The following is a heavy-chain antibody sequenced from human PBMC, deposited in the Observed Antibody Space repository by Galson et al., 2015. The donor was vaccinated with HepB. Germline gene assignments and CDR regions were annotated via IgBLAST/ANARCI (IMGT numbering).Heavy chain of an antibody. D-gene: IGHD2-2*02. CDR1: GDSVSSNSAA. CDR2: TYYRSKWYN. J-gene: IGHJ6*02. CDR3: ARDLTVLGYCSSTSCYTFYYYGMDV. Sequence: CAISGDSVSSNSAAWNRIRQSPSRGLEWLGGTYYRSKWYNDYAVSVKSRITINPDTSKNQFSLQLNSVTPEDTAVYYCARDLTVLGYCSSTSCYTFYYYGMDVWGQGTTVTVSS. V-gene: IGHV6-1*01.